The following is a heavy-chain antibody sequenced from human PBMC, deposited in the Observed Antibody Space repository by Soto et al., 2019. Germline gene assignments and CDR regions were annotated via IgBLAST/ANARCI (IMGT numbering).Heavy chain of an antibody. D-gene: IGHD2-15*01. CDR1: GFTFSSYW. Sequence: GGSLRLSCAASGFTFSSYWMHWVRQAPGKGLVWVSRINSDGSSTSYADSVKGRFTISRDNAKNTLYLQMNSLRAEDTAVYYCARGAWFCSGGSCYVRGYYYYMDVWGKGTTVTVSS. J-gene: IGHJ6*03. CDR2: INSDGSST. V-gene: IGHV3-74*01. CDR3: ARGAWFCSGGSCYVRGYYYYMDV.